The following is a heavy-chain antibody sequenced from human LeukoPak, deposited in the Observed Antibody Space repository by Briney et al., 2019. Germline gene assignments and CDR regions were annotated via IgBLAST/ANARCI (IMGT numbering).Heavy chain of an antibody. CDR2: LSGSGGST. D-gene: IGHD3-10*01. Sequence: GGSLRLSRAAPGFTLSSYATSWVPPAPEKELEWVSPLSGSGGSTYYADSVRGRFTIPGDNPKNTLYLQMNSLRAEDTAVYYCAKGRWFGELLPKWFDPWGQGTLVTVSS. V-gene: IGHV3-23*01. J-gene: IGHJ5*02. CDR1: GFTLSSYA. CDR3: AKGRWFGELLPKWFDP.